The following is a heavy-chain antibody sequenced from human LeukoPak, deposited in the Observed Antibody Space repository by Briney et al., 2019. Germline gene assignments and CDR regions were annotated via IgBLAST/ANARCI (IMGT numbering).Heavy chain of an antibody. V-gene: IGHV4-39*07. D-gene: IGHD2-2*01. CDR1: GGSISSSSYY. J-gene: IGHJ4*02. CDR3: ARVGCSSSSCPSGIDY. CDR2: IYYSGST. Sequence: SETLSLTCTVSGGSISSSSYYWGWIRQPPGKGLEWIGRIYYSGSTYYNPSLKSRVTISVDTSKNQFSLKLSSVTAADTAVYYCARVGCSSSSCPSGIDYWGQGTRVTVSS.